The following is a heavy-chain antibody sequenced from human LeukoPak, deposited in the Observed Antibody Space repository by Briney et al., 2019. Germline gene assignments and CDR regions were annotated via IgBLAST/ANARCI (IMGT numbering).Heavy chain of an antibody. CDR1: GFTFTSYS. Sequence: PGGSLRLSCAAAGFTFTSYSMNWVHQAPGRGLEWVSSISGDSIHIYYADSVKGRFTISRDNAKSSLFLQMNSLRAEDTAVYYCARCSSTGCASSPLAGYLYWGQGTLVTVSS. CDR3: ARCSSTGCASSPLAGYLY. V-gene: IGHV3-21*01. D-gene: IGHD2-2*01. J-gene: IGHJ4*02. CDR2: ISGDSIHI.